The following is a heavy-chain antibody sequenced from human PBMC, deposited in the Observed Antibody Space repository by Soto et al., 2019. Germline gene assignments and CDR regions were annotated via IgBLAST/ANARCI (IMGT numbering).Heavy chain of an antibody. CDR3: ATFYYSGFYP. CDR1: GYPFSKYG. CDR2: IKPDNGDT. D-gene: IGHD1-26*01. V-gene: IGHV1-18*04. J-gene: IGHJ5*02. Sequence: QLQLVQSGAEVERPGASVRVSCKAYGYPFSKYGISWIRQAPGQGLEWMGWIKPDNGDTNYAQKFQGRVTMTTDTSSHTAYMELRRLRSDDTAVYYCATFYYSGFYPWGQGTLVSVSS.